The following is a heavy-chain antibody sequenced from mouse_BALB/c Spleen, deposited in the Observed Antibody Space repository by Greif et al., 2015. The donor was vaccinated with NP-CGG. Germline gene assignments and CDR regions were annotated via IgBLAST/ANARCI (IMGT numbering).Heavy chain of an antibody. D-gene: IGHD4-1*01. CDR1: GFTFSSYA. CDR3: ARHETGSFAY. CDR2: ISSGGSYT. V-gene: IGHV5-9-1*01. Sequence: EVMLVESGGGLVKPGGSLKLSCAASGFTFSSYAMSWVRQTPEKRLEWVATISSGGSYTYYPDSVKGRFTISRDNAKNTLYLQMSSLRSEDTAMYYRARHETGSFAYWGQGTLVTVSA. J-gene: IGHJ3*01.